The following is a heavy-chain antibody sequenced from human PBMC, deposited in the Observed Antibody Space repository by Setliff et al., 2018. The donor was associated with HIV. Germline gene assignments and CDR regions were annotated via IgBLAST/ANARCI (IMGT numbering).Heavy chain of an antibody. V-gene: IGHV4-59*11. D-gene: IGHD3-22*01. CDR2: IYLGETT. Sequence: SETLSLTCTVSSGYMSGHFWTWIRQTPGEGLEWIGNIYLGETTNYNPSLKSRATISLDTSKRQFSLHLTSVTAADTAIYYCARVVYDSGGFFTTAGPLYLDLWGRGTLVTVSS. CDR1: SGYMSGHF. J-gene: IGHJ2*01. CDR3: ARVVYDSGGFFTTAGPLYLDL.